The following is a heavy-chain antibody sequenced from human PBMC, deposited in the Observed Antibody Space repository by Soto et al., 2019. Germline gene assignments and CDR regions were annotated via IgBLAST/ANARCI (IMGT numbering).Heavy chain of an antibody. D-gene: IGHD6-13*01. CDR2: ISYDGSNK. Sequence: LRLSCAASGFTFSSYAMHWVRQAPGKGLEWVAVISYDGSNKYYADSVKGRFTISRDNSKNTLYLQMNSLRAEDTAVHYCARDRGIAAAGTAGVDYWGQGTLVTVSA. CDR3: ARDRGIAAAGTAGVDY. J-gene: IGHJ4*02. V-gene: IGHV3-30-3*01. CDR1: GFTFSSYA.